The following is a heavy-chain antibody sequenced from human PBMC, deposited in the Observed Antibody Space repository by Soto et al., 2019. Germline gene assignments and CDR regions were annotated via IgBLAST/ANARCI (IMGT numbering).Heavy chain of an antibody. CDR2: IIPIFGTA. CDR1: GGTFSSYA. Sequence: SVKVSCKASGGTFSSYAISWVRQAPGQGLEWMGGIIPIFGTANYAQKFQGRVTITADESTSTAYMELSSLRSEDTAVYYCARVSGGSSTPGYNWFDPWGQGTLVTVSS. D-gene: IGHD2-15*01. CDR3: ARVSGGSSTPGYNWFDP. J-gene: IGHJ5*02. V-gene: IGHV1-69*13.